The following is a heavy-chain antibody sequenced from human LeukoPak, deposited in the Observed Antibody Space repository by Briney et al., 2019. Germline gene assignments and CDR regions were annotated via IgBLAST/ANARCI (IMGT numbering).Heavy chain of an antibody. D-gene: IGHD5-18*01. CDR1: GDSISSYY. V-gene: IGHV4-4*07. CDR3: AREIGGYTYGYVPREVSYYFDY. J-gene: IGHJ4*02. Sequence: PSETLSLTCTVSGDSISSYYWSWIRQPAGKGLEWIGRIYTSGSTNYNPSLKSRVTIPVDTSKNQFSLKLRSVTAADTAVYYCAREIGGYTYGYVPREVSYYFDYWGQGTLVTLSS. CDR2: IYTSGST.